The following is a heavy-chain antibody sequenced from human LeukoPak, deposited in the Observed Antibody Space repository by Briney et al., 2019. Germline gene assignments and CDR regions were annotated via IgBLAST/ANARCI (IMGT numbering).Heavy chain of an antibody. CDR2: ISWNSGSI. J-gene: IGHJ1*01. V-gene: IGHV3-9*01. CDR3: AKAYSSSWYRGNNFQH. D-gene: IGHD6-13*01. CDR1: GFTFDDYA. Sequence: GRSLRLSCAASGFTFDDYAMHWVRQAPGKGLEWVSGISWNSGSIGYADSVKGRFTISRDNAKNSLYLQMNSLRAEDTALYYCAKAYSSSWYRGNNFQHWGQGTLVTVSS.